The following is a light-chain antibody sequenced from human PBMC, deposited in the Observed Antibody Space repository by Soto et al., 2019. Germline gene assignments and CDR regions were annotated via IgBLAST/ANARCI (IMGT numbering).Light chain of an antibody. V-gene: IGKV3-11*01. J-gene: IGKJ5*01. CDR3: QQRSARPPIT. Sequence: DIVLSQSPATLSLSPGEGATVSCRASQSVSSNLAWNQQKPGLGPRVLIYDASNRATGIPARFSGSGSGTDFTLTISTLEPEDFAVYYRQQRSARPPITSGQGRRPEI. CDR2: DAS. CDR1: QSVSSN.